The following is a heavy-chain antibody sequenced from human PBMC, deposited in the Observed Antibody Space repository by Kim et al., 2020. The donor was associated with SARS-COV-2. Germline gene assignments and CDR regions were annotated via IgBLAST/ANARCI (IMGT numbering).Heavy chain of an antibody. CDR3: AKGGGYSYGYWFDP. V-gene: IGHV3-23*03. CDR1: GFTFSSYA. CDR2: IYSGGSST. Sequence: GGSLRLSCAASGFTFSSYAMSWVRQAPGKGLEWVSVIYSGGSSTYYADSVKGRFTISRDNSKNTLYLQMNSLRAEDTAVYYCAKGGGYSYGYWFDPWGQGTLVTVSS. D-gene: IGHD5-18*01. J-gene: IGHJ5*02.